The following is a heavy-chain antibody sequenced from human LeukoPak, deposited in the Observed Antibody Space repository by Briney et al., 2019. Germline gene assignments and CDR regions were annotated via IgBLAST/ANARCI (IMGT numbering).Heavy chain of an antibody. CDR1: GFTFSSYG. Sequence: GGSLRLSCAASGFTFSSYGMHWVRQAPGKGLEWVAVISYDGSNKYYADSVKGRFTISRDNSKNTLYLQVNSLRAEDTAVYYCAESLTKWIQLWLTDYWGQGTLVTVSS. J-gene: IGHJ4*02. D-gene: IGHD5-18*01. CDR2: ISYDGSNK. V-gene: IGHV3-30*18. CDR3: AESLTKWIQLWLTDY.